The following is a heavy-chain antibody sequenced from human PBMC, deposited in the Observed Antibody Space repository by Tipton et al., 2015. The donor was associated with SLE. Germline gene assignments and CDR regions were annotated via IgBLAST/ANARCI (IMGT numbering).Heavy chain of an antibody. CDR1: GFTFSSYS. CDR2: ISSSSSYI. CDR3: ARDDPEWLPFDY. J-gene: IGHJ4*02. V-gene: IGHV3-21*03. Sequence: SLRLSCAASGFTFSSYSMNWVRQAPGKGLEWVSSISSSSSYIYYADSVKGRFTISRDNAKNSLYLQMNSLRAEDTAVYYCARDDPEWLPFDYWGQGTLVTVSS. D-gene: IGHD6-19*01.